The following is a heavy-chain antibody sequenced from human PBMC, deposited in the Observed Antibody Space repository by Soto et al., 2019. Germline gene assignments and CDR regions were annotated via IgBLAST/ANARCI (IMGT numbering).Heavy chain of an antibody. Sequence: PGGSLRLSCAASGFTFTNYDMGWVRQAPGKGLEWVSGISNTADRTYYADPVRGRFTISRDNSKSMLYLQMNSLRAEDTAVYYCSYGQNFDYWGQGTLVTVSS. J-gene: IGHJ4*02. CDR3: SYGQNFDY. CDR2: ISNTADRT. D-gene: IGHD5-18*01. CDR1: GFTFTNYD. V-gene: IGHV3-23*01.